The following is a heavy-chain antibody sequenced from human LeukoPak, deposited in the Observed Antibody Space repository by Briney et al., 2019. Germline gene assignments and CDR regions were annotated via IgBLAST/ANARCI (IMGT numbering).Heavy chain of an antibody. CDR3: ATSFAWLVRPFDY. V-gene: IGHV1-24*01. CDR2: FDPEDGET. J-gene: IGHJ4*02. CDR1: GYTLTELS. D-gene: IGHD6-19*01. Sequence: GASVKVSCKVSGYTLTELSMHWVRQAPGKGLEWMGGFDPEDGETIYAEKFQGRVTMTEDTSTYTAYMEQSSLRSEDTAVYYCATSFAWLVRPFDYWGQGTLVTVSS.